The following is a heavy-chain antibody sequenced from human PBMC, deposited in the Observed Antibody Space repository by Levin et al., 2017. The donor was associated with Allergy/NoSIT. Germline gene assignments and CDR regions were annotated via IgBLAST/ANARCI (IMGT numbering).Heavy chain of an antibody. CDR1: GFTFRSSG. D-gene: IGHD1-1*01. Sequence: LSLTCAASGFTFRSSGMHWVRQAPGKGLEWVAVIWVDGYKKYYADSVKGRFTISRDNSKNTLYLQMNSLRDEDTAVYYCARVQRIKLYYCVDGWGKATTVTVSS. V-gene: IGHV3-33*01. CDR3: ARVQRIKLYYCVDG. J-gene: IGHJ6*03. CDR2: IWVDGYKK.